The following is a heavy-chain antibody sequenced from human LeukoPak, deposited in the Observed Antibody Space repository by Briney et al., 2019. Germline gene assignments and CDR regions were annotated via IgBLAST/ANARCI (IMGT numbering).Heavy chain of an antibody. V-gene: IGHV3-66*01. CDR1: GVTVSSNH. CDR3: VRDAS. J-gene: IGHJ4*02. Sequence: QSGGSLRLSCAVSGVTVSSNHMSWVRQAPGKGLELVSAIYSGGGTYYADSVKGRFTLSRDISKNTLYLQMNSLRAEDTAVYYCVRDASWGQGTLVTVSS. CDR2: IYSGGGT.